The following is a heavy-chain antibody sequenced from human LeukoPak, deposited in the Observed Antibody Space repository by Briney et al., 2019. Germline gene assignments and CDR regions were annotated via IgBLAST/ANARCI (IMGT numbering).Heavy chain of an antibody. CDR2: ISSSSSTI. V-gene: IGHV3-48*04. Sequence: GGSLRLSCAASGFTFSSYSMSWVRQAPGKGLEWVSYISSSSSTIYYADSVKGRFTISRDNAKNSLYLQMNSLRAEDTAVYYCARDPPRTIFGVGRGYMDVWGKGTTVTVSS. CDR1: GFTFSSYS. J-gene: IGHJ6*03. CDR3: ARDPPRTIFGVGRGYMDV. D-gene: IGHD3-3*01.